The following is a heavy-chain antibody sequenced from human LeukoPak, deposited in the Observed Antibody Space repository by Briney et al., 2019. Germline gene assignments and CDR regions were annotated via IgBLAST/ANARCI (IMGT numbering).Heavy chain of an antibody. Sequence: VKVSCKASGYTFTSYGISWVRQAPGQGLEWMGWITSYNGNTNYAQKLQGRVTMTTDTSTSTAYMELRNLRSDDTAVYYCARGPLWNSPPVHYYNYGMDVWGQGTTVTVS. V-gene: IGHV1-18*01. D-gene: IGHD1-7*01. J-gene: IGHJ6*02. CDR1: GYTFTSYG. CDR3: ARGPLWNSPPVHYYNYGMDV. CDR2: ITSYNGNT.